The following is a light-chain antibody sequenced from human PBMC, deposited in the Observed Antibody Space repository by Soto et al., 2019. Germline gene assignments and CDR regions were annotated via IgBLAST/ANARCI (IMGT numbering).Light chain of an antibody. Sequence: DIVMTQSPDSLAVSLGERATINCKSSQSVLYSSNNKNYLAWYQQKPGQPPKLLIYWASTRESGVPDRFSGSGSGADFTPTISSLQAEGVAVYYCQQYYSTPPWAFGQGTKVEIK. CDR2: WAS. CDR1: QSVLYSSNNKNY. V-gene: IGKV4-1*01. CDR3: QQYYSTPPWA. J-gene: IGKJ1*01.